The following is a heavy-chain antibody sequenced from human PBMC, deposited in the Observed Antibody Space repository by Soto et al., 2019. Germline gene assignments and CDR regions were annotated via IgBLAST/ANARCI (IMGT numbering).Heavy chain of an antibody. CDR3: ARNRITMVRGVISEYFYYYYYGMDV. Sequence: NPSETLSLTCAVYGGSFSGYYWSWIRQPPGKGLEWIGEINHSGSTNYNPSLKSRVTISVDTSKNQFSLKLSSVTAADTAVYYCARNRITMVRGVISEYFYYYYYGMDVWGQGTTVTVSS. V-gene: IGHV4-34*01. CDR1: GGSFSGYY. CDR2: INHSGST. J-gene: IGHJ6*02. D-gene: IGHD3-10*01.